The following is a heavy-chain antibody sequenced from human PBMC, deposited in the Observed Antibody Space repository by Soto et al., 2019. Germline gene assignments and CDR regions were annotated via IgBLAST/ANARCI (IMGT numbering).Heavy chain of an antibody. J-gene: IGHJ4*02. V-gene: IGHV4-38-2*01. CDR1: GYSISSGYY. D-gene: IGHD6-6*01. CDR3: ARVDSSSGFDY. CDR2: IYHSGST. Sequence: SETLSLTCAVSGYSISSGYYWGWIRQPPGKGLEWIGGIYHSGSTYYNPSLKSRVTISVDTSKNQFSLRLTSVTAADTAVYYCARVDSSSGFDYWGQGIVVTVSS.